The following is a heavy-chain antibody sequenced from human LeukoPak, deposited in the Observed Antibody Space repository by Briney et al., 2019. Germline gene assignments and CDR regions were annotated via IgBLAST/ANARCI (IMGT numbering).Heavy chain of an antibody. D-gene: IGHD4-23*01. CDR3: ARGSGYGDNDY. CDR2: IIPIFGTA. Sequence: ASVTVSCKASGCTFSIYAISWVRQAPGQGLEWMGRIIPIFGTANYAQKFQGRVTITADKSTSTAYMELSSLRSEDTAVYYCARGSGYGDNDYWGQGTLVTVSS. CDR1: GCTFSIYA. J-gene: IGHJ4*02. V-gene: IGHV1-69*06.